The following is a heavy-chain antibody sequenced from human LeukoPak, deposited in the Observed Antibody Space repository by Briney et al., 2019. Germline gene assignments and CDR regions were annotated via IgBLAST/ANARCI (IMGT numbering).Heavy chain of an antibody. J-gene: IGHJ4*02. V-gene: IGHV4-34*01. CDR3: ASRYSHYDY. CDR2: INHSGST. CDR1: GGSFSGYY. D-gene: IGHD5-18*01. Sequence: SETLSLTCAVYGGSFSGYYWSWIRQPPGKGLEWIGEINHSGSTNYNPSLKSRVTISVDTSKNQFSLKLSSVTAADTAVYYCASRYSHYDYWGQGTLVTVSS.